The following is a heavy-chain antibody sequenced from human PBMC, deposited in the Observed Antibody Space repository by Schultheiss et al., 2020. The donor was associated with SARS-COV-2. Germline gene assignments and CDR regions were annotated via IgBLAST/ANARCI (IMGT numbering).Heavy chain of an antibody. CDR2: IYHSGST. V-gene: IGHV4-38-2*02. D-gene: IGHD5-18*01. Sequence: SQTLSLTCTVSGYSISSGYYWGWIRQPPGKGLEWIGSIYHSGSTYYNPSLKSRVTISGDTSKNQFSLKLSSVTAADTAVYYCARHGIQLWSEIDYWGQGTLVTVSS. CDR3: ARHGIQLWSEIDY. CDR1: GYSISSGYY. J-gene: IGHJ4*02.